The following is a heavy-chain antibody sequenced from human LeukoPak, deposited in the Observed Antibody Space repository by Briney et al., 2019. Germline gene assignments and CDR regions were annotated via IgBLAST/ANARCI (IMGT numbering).Heavy chain of an antibody. Sequence: SETLSLTCTVSGGSISSYYWSWIRQPPGKGLEWIGYIYYSGSTNYNPSLKSRVTISVDTSKNQFSLKLSSVTAADTAVYYCASRYCSSTSCYTPYGMDVWGQGTTVTVSS. D-gene: IGHD2-2*02. J-gene: IGHJ6*02. CDR3: ASRYCSSTSCYTPYGMDV. CDR1: GGSISSYY. V-gene: IGHV4-59*12. CDR2: IYYSGST.